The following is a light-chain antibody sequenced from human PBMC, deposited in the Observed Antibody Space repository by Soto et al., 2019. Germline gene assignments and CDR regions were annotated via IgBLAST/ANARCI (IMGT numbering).Light chain of an antibody. CDR3: QVWDSDSDHVV. V-gene: IGLV3-21*02. CDR2: DDR. J-gene: IGLJ2*01. Sequence: SSVLTQPPSVSVAPGQTASISCGGYNLEFKSVHWYQQRPGQAPVLVVFDDRDRPSGIPDRFSGASSGNTATLTISRVEAGDESDFYCQVWDSDSDHVVFGGGTQLTVL. CDR1: NLEFKS.